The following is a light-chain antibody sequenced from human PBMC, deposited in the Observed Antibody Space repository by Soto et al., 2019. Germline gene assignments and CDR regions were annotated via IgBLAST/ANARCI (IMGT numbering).Light chain of an antibody. CDR2: DVS. J-gene: IGLJ2*01. CDR3: SSYTGSSTYVV. V-gene: IGLV2-14*01. CDR1: SSDVGGYNY. Sequence: QSALTQPASVSGSPGQSITISCTGTSSDVGGYNYVSWYQQHPGKAPKLMIYDVSNRPSGVSNRFSGSKSGNTASLTISGLHPEDDADYYCSSYTGSSTYVVFGGGTKLTVL.